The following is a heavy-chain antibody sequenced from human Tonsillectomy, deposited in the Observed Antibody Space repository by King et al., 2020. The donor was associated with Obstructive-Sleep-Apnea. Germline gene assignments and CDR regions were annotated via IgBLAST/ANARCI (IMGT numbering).Heavy chain of an antibody. Sequence: QLVQSGGGLVKPGGSLRLSCAASGFTFTNYSMNWVRQAPGKGLEWVSSITRSYDTYYADSVRGRFTISRDNAEDSLHLQMNSRRAEDTAVYYCARDWISPDYSDYWGRGTLVTVSS. D-gene: IGHD2-2*03. CDR2: ITRSYDT. J-gene: IGHJ4*02. CDR1: GFTFTNYS. V-gene: IGHV3-21*03. CDR3: ARDWISPDYSDY.